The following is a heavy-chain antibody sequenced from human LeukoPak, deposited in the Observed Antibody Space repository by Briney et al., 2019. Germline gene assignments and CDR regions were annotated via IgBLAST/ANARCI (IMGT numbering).Heavy chain of an antibody. CDR3: ARDKGVGTYYGSGSYSV. V-gene: IGHV3-21*01. CDR2: ISSSSSYI. Sequence: GGSLRLSCAASGFTFSSYEMNWVRQAPGKGLEWVSSISSSSSYIYYADSVKGRFTISRDNAKNSLYLQMNSLRAEDTAVYYCARDKGVGTYYGSGSYSVWGQGTLVTVSS. J-gene: IGHJ4*02. CDR1: GFTFSSYE. D-gene: IGHD3-10*01.